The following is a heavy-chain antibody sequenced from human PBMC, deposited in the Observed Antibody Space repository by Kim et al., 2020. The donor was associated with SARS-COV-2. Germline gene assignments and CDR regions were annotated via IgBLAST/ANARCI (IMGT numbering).Heavy chain of an antibody. J-gene: IGHJ4*02. CDR1: GYTFTSYG. D-gene: IGHD3-22*01. CDR2: ISAYNGNT. CDR3: ATSHYYDSPPHY. Sequence: ASVKVSCKASGYTFTSYGISWVRQAPGQGLEWMGWISAYNGNTNYAQKLQGRVTMTTDTSTSTAYMELRSLRSDDTAVYYCATSHYYDSPPHYWGQGTLVTVSS. V-gene: IGHV1-18*01.